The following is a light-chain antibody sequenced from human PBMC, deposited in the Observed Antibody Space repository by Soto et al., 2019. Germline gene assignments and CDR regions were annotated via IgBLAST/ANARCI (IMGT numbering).Light chain of an antibody. V-gene: IGLV2-14*01. J-gene: IGLJ1*01. CDR2: EVT. CDR1: SSDVGSYSH. Sequence: QSVLTQPASVSGSPGQSITISCSGTSSDVGSYSHVAWYQQFPGKTPKLIIYEVTYRPSGVSHRFSASKSGNTASLTISGLQAGDAADYYCISYTGSSTSYVFGTGTKVTVL. CDR3: ISYTGSSTSYV.